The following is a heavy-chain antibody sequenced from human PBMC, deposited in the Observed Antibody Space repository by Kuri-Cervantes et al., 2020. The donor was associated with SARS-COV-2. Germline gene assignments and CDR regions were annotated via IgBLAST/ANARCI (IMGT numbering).Heavy chain of an antibody. D-gene: IGHD3-10*01. V-gene: IGHV1-18*01. Sequence: ASVKVSCKAAGYTFSGGYYMYWVRQAPGQGLEWMGWIFGSNGYITYAQKFQGRVTMTTDTSTSTAYMELRGLRSDDTAVYYCARVAEYGSGDFDYWGQGTLVTVSS. J-gene: IGHJ4*02. CDR2: IFGSNGYI. CDR3: ARVAEYGSGDFDY. CDR1: GYTFSGGYY.